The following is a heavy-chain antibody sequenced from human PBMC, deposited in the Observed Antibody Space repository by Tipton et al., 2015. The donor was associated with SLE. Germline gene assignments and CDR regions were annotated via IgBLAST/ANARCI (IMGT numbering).Heavy chain of an antibody. CDR2: IHSSGST. CDR1: GGSINSYY. V-gene: IGHV4-4*08. D-gene: IGHD6-13*01. CDR3: ATEWYSSTSFDY. J-gene: IGHJ4*01. Sequence: TLSLTCTVSGGSINSYYWSWIRQPPGKGLEWIGYIHSSGSTNYNSSLESRVTISVDTSRNQFSLKLTSVTAADTAVYYCATEWYSSTSFDYWGHGTRVSVSS.